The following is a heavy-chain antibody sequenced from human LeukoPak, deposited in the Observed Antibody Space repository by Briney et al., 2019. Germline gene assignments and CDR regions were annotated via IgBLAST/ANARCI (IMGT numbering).Heavy chain of an antibody. V-gene: IGHV1-2*02. CDR1: GYTFTGYY. CDR3: AREALYCSSTSCYLNFQH. CDR2: INPNSGGT. Sequence: ASVKVSCTASGYTFTGYYMHWVRQAPGQGLEWMGWINPNSGGTNYAQKFQGRVTMTRDTSISTTYMELSRLRSDDTAVYYCAREALYCSSTSCYLNFQHWGQGTLVTVSS. D-gene: IGHD2-2*01. J-gene: IGHJ1*01.